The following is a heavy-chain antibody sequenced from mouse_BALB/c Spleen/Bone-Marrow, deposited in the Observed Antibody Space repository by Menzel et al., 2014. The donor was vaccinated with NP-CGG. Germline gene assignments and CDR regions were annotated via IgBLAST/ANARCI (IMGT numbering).Heavy chain of an antibody. D-gene: IGHD2-1*01. CDR3: VRDNYGNYLDYFDF. CDR1: GFTFSNYG. J-gene: IGHJ2*01. CDR2: INSYGCCP. Sequence: EVILVDSGGGFVQPGGSLKLSCAASGFTFSNYGMSWVRQTPDKRLELVATINSYGCCPFYPHSLKGRFTIYRDTAKNTLYLQMSSLKSEETAMYYSVRDNYGNYLDYFDFWGQGTTLTVSS. V-gene: IGHV5-6-3*01.